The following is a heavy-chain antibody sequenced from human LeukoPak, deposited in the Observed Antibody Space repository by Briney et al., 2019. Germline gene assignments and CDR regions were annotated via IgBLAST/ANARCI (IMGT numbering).Heavy chain of an antibody. CDR2: IRSKAYGGTT. CDR3: TVRYFDWLSLYYYGMDV. D-gene: IGHD3-9*01. V-gene: IGHV3-49*04. CDR1: GFTFGDYA. Sequence: GGSLRLSCTASGFTFGDYAMSWVRQAPGKGLEWVGFIRSKAYGGTTEYAASVKGRFTISRNDSISIAYLQMNSLKTEDTAVYYCTVRYFDWLSLYYYGMDVWGKGTTVTVSS. J-gene: IGHJ6*04.